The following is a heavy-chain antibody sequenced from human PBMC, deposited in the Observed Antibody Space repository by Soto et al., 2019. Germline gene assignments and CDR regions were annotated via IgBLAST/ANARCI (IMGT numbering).Heavy chain of an antibody. D-gene: IGHD1-26*01. Sequence: GSLRLSCATSVFTCSSYAMTWFRQSPWKWLDWVSAISGGGSSTYYADSVKGRFTISRDNSKNTLFLQMNSLRAEDTAVYYCAKDSHYSASYKEDAFDIWGQGTLVTVSS. CDR3: AKDSHYSASYKEDAFDI. CDR1: VFTCSSYA. CDR2: ISGGGSST. J-gene: IGHJ3*02. V-gene: IGHV3-23*01.